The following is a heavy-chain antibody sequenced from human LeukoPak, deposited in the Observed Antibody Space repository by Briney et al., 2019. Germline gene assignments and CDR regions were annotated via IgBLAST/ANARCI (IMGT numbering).Heavy chain of an antibody. CDR1: GFTFRSYA. J-gene: IGHJ4*02. CDR2: ISGSGDRT. Sequence: GGSLRLSCAASGFTFRSYAMSWVRQAQGKGLEGVSAISGSGDRTYYADSVRGRFTISRDNSKNTLYLQMNSLRAEDTAVYYCARSLFQLTFGYGYWSQGTLVTVSS. V-gene: IGHV3-23*01. D-gene: IGHD5-18*01. CDR3: ARSLFQLTFGYGY.